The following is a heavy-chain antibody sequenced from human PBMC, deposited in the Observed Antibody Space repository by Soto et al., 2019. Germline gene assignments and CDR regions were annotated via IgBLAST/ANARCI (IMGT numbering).Heavy chain of an antibody. CDR2: IYSGGGT. D-gene: IGHD4-17*01. Sequence: EVRLVQSGGGLVQPGGSLRLSCAASLFIVSDNYMSWVRQAPGKGLEWVSLIYSGGGTDYAESVKGRFTISRDNSKNTLYLQMNSLQAEDTGSYYCATRMTTAPYWGQGTVVTVSS. CDR3: ATRMTTAPY. V-gene: IGHV3-66*01. J-gene: IGHJ4*02. CDR1: LFIVSDNY.